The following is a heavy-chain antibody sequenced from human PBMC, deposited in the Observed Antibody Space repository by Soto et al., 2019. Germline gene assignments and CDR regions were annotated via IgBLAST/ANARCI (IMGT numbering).Heavy chain of an antibody. D-gene: IGHD5-12*01. CDR3: ARGTHCGYDEAPIDY. V-gene: IGHV4-30-2*02. Sequence: PSETLSLTCAVSGGSISSGGYSWSWIRQPPGKGLEWIGYIYHSGSTYYNPSLKSRVTISVDTSKNQFSLKLSSVTAADTAVYYCARGTHCGYDEAPIDYWGQGTLVTVSS. J-gene: IGHJ4*02. CDR1: GGSISSGGYS. CDR2: IYHSGST.